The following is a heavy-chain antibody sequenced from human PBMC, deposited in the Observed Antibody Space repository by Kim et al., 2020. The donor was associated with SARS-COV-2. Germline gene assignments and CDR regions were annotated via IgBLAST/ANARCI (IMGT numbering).Heavy chain of an antibody. J-gene: IGHJ4*02. D-gene: IGHD6-13*01. CDR3: VRSAAAFDY. Sequence: GSGTVNADSVKGRFNISRDNAKNTLYLQMSSLRADDAAVYFCVRSAAAFDYWGQGTPVTVSS. V-gene: IGHV3-74*01. CDR2: GSGT.